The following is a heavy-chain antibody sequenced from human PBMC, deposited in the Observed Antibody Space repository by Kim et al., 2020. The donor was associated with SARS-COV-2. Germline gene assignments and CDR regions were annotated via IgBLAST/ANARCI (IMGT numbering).Heavy chain of an antibody. CDR1: GFTFSSYA. CDR2: ISGSGGST. Sequence: GGSLRLSCAASGFTFSSYAMSWVRQAPGKGLEWVSAISGSGGSTYYADSVKGRFTISRDNSKNTLYLQMNSLRAEDTAVYYCAKDILAGRPRPDAFDIWGQGTMVTVSS. CDR3: AKDILAGRPRPDAFDI. J-gene: IGHJ3*02. V-gene: IGHV3-23*01.